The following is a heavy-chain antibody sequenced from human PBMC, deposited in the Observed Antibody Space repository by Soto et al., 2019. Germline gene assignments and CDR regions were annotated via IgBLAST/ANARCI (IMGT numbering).Heavy chain of an antibody. CDR1: GYTFTSYG. CDR2: ISAYNGNT. J-gene: IGHJ5*02. D-gene: IGHD6-13*01. Sequence: ASVKVSCKASGYTFTSYGISWVRQAPGQGLEWMGWISAYNGNTNYAQKLQGRVTMTTDTSTSTAYMELRSLRSDDTAVYYCARDEVGQMMGSSRNNWFDPWGQGTLVTVSS. CDR3: ARDEVGQMMGSSRNNWFDP. V-gene: IGHV1-18*01.